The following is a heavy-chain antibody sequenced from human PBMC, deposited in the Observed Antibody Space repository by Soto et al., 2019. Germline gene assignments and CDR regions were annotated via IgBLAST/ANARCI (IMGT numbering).Heavy chain of an antibody. CDR2: INPSGGST. CDR1: GYTFTSYY. V-gene: IGHV1-46*01. Sequence: ASVKVSCKASGYTFTSYYMHWVRQAPGQGLEWMGIINPSGGSTSYAQKFQGRVTMTRDTSTSTVYMELSSLRSEDTAVYSCARRFDYYGSRTISWFDPWGQGTLVTV. J-gene: IGHJ5*02. CDR3: ARRFDYYGSRTISWFDP. D-gene: IGHD3-10*01.